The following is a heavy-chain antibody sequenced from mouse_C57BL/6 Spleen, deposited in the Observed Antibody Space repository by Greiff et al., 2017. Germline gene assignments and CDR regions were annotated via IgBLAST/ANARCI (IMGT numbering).Heavy chain of an antibody. CDR1: GFNIKDDY. Sequence: VQLQQSGAELVRPGASVKLSCTASGFNIKDDYMHWVKQRPEQGLEWIGWIDPENGDTEYASKFQGKATITADTSSNTAYLQLSSLTSEDTAVYYCTRGIYYDYDERAWFAYWGQGTLVTVSA. V-gene: IGHV14-4*01. D-gene: IGHD2-4*01. CDR2: IDPENGDT. J-gene: IGHJ3*01. CDR3: TRGIYYDYDERAWFAY.